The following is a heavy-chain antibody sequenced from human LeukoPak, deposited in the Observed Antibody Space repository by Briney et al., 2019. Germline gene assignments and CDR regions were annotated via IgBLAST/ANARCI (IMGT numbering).Heavy chain of an antibody. CDR3: ARLGVVPAAIRFDY. J-gene: IGHJ4*02. Sequence: ASVKVSCKASGYTFTGYYMHWVRQAPGQGLEWMGWINPNSGGTNYAQKFQGRVTMTRDTSISTAYMELSRLRSDVTAVYYCARLGVVPAAIRFDYWGQGTLVTVSS. V-gene: IGHV1-2*02. CDR1: GYTFTGYY. D-gene: IGHD2-2*02. CDR2: INPNSGGT.